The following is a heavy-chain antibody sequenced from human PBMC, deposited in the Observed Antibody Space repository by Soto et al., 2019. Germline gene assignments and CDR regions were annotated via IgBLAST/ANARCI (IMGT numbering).Heavy chain of an antibody. CDR3: ASKGVGYYGSGSYYNRYYYYYGMDV. Sequence: ASVKVSCKASGGTFSSYAISWVRQAPEQGLEWMGGIIPIFGTANYAQKFQGRVTITADESTSTAYMELSSLRSEDTAVYYCASKGVGYYGSGSYYNRYYYYYGMDVWGQGTTVTVSS. J-gene: IGHJ6*02. CDR2: IIPIFGTA. V-gene: IGHV1-69*13. CDR1: GGTFSSYA. D-gene: IGHD3-10*01.